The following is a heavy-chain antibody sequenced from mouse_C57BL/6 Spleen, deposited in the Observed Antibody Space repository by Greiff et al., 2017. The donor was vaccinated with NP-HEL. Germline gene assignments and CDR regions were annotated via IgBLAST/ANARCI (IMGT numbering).Heavy chain of an antibody. D-gene: IGHD2-4*01. J-gene: IGHJ3*01. CDR3: ARLDYDYEAWFAY. CDR1: GYTFTDYY. V-gene: IGHV1-26*01. CDR2: INPNNGGT. Sequence: EVQLQQSGPELVKPGASVKISCKASGYTFTDYYMNWVKQSHGKSLEWIGDINPNNGGTSYNQKFKGKATLTVDKSSSTAYMELRSLTSEDSAVYYCARLDYDYEAWFAYWGQGTLVTVSA.